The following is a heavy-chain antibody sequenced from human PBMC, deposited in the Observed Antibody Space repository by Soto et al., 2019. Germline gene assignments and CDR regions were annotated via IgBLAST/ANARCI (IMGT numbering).Heavy chain of an antibody. J-gene: IGHJ5*02. V-gene: IGHV4-34*01. D-gene: IGHD3-10*01. Sequence: SETLSLTCAVYGGSFSGYYWSWIRQPPGKGLEWIGEINHSGSTNYNPSLKSRVTISVDTSKNQFSLKLSSVTAADTAVYYCARGARILLWFGESPLFDPWGQGTLVTVSS. CDR1: GGSFSGYY. CDR2: INHSGST. CDR3: ARGARILLWFGESPLFDP.